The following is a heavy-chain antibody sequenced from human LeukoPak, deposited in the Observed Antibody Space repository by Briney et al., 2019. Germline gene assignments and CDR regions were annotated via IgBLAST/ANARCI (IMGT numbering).Heavy chain of an antibody. V-gene: IGHV4-34*01. Sequence: SETLSLTCAVYGGSFSGYYWSWIRQPPGKGLEWIGEINHSGSTNYNPSLKSRVTISVDTSKNQFSLKLSSVTAADTAVYYCARALRDAVVPAARGYGMDVWGKGTTVTVSS. CDR1: GGSFSGYY. J-gene: IGHJ6*04. D-gene: IGHD2-2*01. CDR3: ARALRDAVVPAARGYGMDV. CDR2: INHSGST.